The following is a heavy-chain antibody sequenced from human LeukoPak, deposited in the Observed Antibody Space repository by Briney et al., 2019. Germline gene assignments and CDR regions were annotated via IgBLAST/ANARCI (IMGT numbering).Heavy chain of an antibody. D-gene: IGHD3-10*01. V-gene: IGHV3-7*01. Sequence: PGGSLRLSCAASELTFTGYWMNWVRQAPGKGLQWVGNIRQDGGLTHHSDSVKGRFTISRDNAKRSLYLQMNSLRPEDTAVYYCARDGHSSGSFDYWGQGTLVTVSS. CDR1: ELTFTGYW. J-gene: IGHJ4*02. CDR3: ARDGHSSGSFDY. CDR2: IRQDGGLT.